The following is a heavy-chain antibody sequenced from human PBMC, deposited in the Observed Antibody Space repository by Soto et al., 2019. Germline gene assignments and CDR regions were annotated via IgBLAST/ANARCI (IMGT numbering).Heavy chain of an antibody. CDR3: ATDDDFWSVYFDY. D-gene: IGHD3-3*01. Sequence: EVQLLESGGGVVQPGGSLRLSCAASGFTFSSYAMSWVRQAPGKGLEWVSGISGSGGSTYYADSVKGRFTISRDNSKNTLYLQMDRRRAEDTAVYYCATDDDFWSVYFDYWGQGTLVPVSS. J-gene: IGHJ4*01. V-gene: IGHV3-23*01. CDR2: ISGSGGST. CDR1: GFTFSSYA.